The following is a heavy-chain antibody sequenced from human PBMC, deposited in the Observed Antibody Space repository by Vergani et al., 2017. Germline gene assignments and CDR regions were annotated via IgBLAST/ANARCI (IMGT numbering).Heavy chain of an antibody. CDR2: IYSGGST. D-gene: IGHD3-10*01. J-gene: IGHJ4*02. CDR1: GFTVSSNY. V-gene: IGHV3-53*01. CDR3: ARLGVRGVIMEYYFDY. Sequence: EVQLVESGGGLIQPGGSLRLSCAASGFTVSSNYMSWVRQAPGKGLEWVSVIYSGGSTYYADSVKGRFTISRDNAKNSLYLQMNSLRAEDTAVYYCARLGVRGVIMEYYFDYWGQGTLVTVSS.